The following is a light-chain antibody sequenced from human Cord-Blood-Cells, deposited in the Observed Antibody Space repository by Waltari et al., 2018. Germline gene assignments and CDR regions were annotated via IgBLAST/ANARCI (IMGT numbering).Light chain of an antibody. CDR3: QSADSSGTYYV. J-gene: IGLJ1*01. V-gene: IGLV3-25*01. CDR2: KDS. CDR1: ALPKQY. Sequence: VSVSPGQTARITCSGDALPKQYAYWYQQKPGQAPVLVIYKDSERPSGIPERFSGSSSGTTVTLTISGVQAEDEADYYCQSADSSGTYYVFGTGTKVTVL.